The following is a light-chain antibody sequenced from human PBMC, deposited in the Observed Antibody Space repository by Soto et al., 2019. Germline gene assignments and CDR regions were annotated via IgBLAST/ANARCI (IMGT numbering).Light chain of an antibody. J-gene: IGKJ5*01. CDR1: QDITRW. V-gene: IGKV1D-16*01. Sequence: DIQMTQSPTSVSASVGDRVTITCRASQDITRWLAWYQQKPGTAPKLLIYGASSLQSGVPSRFSGSGSETDFTLTISSLQPDDFATYYCQQYNSYPITFGQGTRLEIK. CDR3: QQYNSYPIT. CDR2: GAS.